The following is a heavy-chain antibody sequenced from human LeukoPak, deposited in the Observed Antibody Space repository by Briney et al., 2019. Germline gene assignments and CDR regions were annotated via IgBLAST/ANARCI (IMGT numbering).Heavy chain of an antibody. CDR2: INHSGST. D-gene: IGHD6-19*01. CDR1: GGSFSGYY. CDR3: ASYLSGWPMKY. Sequence: SETLSLTCAVYGGSFSGYYWSWIRQPPGKGLEWIGEINHSGSTNYNPSLKSRVTISVDKSKNQFSLKVSSVTAADTAVYYCASYLSGWPMKYWGQGTLVTVSS. J-gene: IGHJ4*02. V-gene: IGHV4-34*01.